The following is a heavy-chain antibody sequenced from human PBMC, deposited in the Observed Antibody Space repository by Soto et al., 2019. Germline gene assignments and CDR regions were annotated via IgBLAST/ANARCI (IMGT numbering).Heavy chain of an antibody. V-gene: IGHV3-21*01. CDR3: ARDRAYYDFWSGYYYEGIWGYYSMDV. Sequence: EVQLVESGGGLVKPGGSLRLSCAASGFTFSSYSMNWVRQAPGKGLEWVSSISSSSSYIYYADSVKGRFTISRDNAKNSLYLQMNSLRAEDTAVYYCARDRAYYDFWSGYYYEGIWGYYSMDVWGQGTTVTVSS. D-gene: IGHD3-3*01. CDR2: ISSSSSYI. J-gene: IGHJ6*02. CDR1: GFTFSSYS.